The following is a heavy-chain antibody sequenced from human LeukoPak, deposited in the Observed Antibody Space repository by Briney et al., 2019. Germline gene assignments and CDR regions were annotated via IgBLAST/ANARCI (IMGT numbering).Heavy chain of an antibody. J-gene: IGHJ3*02. CDR3: ARDRNGDQRANAFDI. V-gene: IGHV1-46*01. CDR2: INPSGDTT. Sequence: ASVKVSCKASRFTFTTYFMHWVRQAPGQGLEWMGKINPSGDTTTYAQKFQGRVTMTRDTSTSTVYMELRSLRSDDTAVYYCARDRNGDQRANAFDIWGQGTMVTVSS. D-gene: IGHD2-21*02. CDR1: RFTFTTYF.